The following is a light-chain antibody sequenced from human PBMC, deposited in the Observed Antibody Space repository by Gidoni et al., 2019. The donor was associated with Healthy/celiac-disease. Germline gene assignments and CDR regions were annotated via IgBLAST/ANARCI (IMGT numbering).Light chain of an antibody. CDR2: EVS. CDR3: SSYTSSSTVV. Sequence: WSPGQSITISCTGTSSDVGGYNYVSWYQQHPGKDPKLMIYEVSNRPSGVSNRFSGSKSGNTASLTISGLQAEDEADYYCSSYTSSSTVVFGGGTKLTVL. V-gene: IGLV2-14*01. CDR1: SSDVGGYNY. J-gene: IGLJ2*01.